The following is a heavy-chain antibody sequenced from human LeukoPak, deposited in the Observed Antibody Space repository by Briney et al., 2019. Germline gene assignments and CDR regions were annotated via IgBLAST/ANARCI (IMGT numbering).Heavy chain of an antibody. Sequence: SETLSLTCTVSGDSMRGHYWSWIRQPPGKGPECIGYISYSGSTNYNPSLKSRVTISLDTSKNHFSLKLTSVTAADTAVFYCARSQGAYFDYWGQGILVAVSS. V-gene: IGHV4-59*11. CDR1: GDSMRGHY. J-gene: IGHJ4*02. CDR2: ISYSGST. CDR3: ARSQGAYFDY.